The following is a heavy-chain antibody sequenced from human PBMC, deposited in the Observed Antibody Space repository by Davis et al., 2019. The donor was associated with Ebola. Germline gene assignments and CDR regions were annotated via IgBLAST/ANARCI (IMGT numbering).Heavy chain of an antibody. Sequence: SVKVSCKASGGTFSSYAISWVRQAPGQGLEWMGGIIPIFGTANYAQKFQGRVTITADESTSTAYMELSSLRSEDTAVYCCARGTTVTTRIYYYYGMDVWGQGTTVTVSS. CDR1: GGTFSSYA. CDR3: ARGTTVTTRIYYYYGMDV. V-gene: IGHV1-69*13. J-gene: IGHJ6*02. D-gene: IGHD4-11*01. CDR2: IIPIFGTA.